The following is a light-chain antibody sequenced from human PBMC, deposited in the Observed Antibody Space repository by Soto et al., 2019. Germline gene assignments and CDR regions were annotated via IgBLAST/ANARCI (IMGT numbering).Light chain of an antibody. Sequence: EIVLTQSPGTLSLSPGERATLSCRASHTISSSYLAWYQQKPGQAPRLLMYGASSRATGIPDRFSGSGSGTDFTLTISRLEPEDFAVYYCQQYGSSPTFGQGTRLEIK. V-gene: IGKV3-20*01. J-gene: IGKJ5*01. CDR3: QQYGSSPT. CDR1: HTISSSY. CDR2: GAS.